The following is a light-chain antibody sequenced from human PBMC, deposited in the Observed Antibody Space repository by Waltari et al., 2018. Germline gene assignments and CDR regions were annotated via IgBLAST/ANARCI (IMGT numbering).Light chain of an antibody. CDR3: QQYNSYWWT. CDR1: QTIGTY. Sequence: IQMIQPPSTSSASVGVRVTVTCRASQTIGTYLAWFQRKPGKAPKLLIYEASTLENGVPSRFSGSGSGTEFTLTISSLEPDDFATYYCQQYNSYWWTFGLGTKVEV. J-gene: IGKJ1*01. CDR2: EAS. V-gene: IGKV1-5*03.